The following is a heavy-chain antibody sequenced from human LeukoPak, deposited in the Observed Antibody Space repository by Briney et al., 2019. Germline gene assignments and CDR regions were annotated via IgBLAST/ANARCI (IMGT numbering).Heavy chain of an antibody. J-gene: IGHJ5*02. CDR3: ARRTTYYYDKTSAGGWFDP. D-gene: IGHD3-22*01. CDR2: ISAYNGST. V-gene: IGHV1-18*01. CDR1: GYTFTSYG. Sequence: ASVKVSCKASGYTFTSYGISWVRQAPGQGLEWMGWISAYNGSTNYAQKLQGRVTMTTDTSTSTAYMELRSLRSDDTAVYYCARRTTYYYDKTSAGGWFDPWGQGTLVTVSS.